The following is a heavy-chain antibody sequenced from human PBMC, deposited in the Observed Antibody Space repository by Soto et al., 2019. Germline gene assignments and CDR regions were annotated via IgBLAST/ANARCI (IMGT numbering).Heavy chain of an antibody. CDR1: GYTFTGYY. J-gene: IGHJ3*02. CDR2: INPNSGGT. CDR3: ARGDIVRRADDAFAS. Sequence: ASVKVSCKASGYTFTGYYMHWVRQAPGQGLEWMGWINPNSGGTNYAQKFQGWVTMTRDTSISTAYMELSSLRSEDTAVYYCARGDIVRRADDAFASRGQVKMVTV. V-gene: IGHV1-2*04. D-gene: IGHD3-10*01.